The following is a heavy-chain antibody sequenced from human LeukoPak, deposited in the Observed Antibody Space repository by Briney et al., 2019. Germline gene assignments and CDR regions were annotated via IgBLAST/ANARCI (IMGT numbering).Heavy chain of an antibody. CDR1: VFTFSSYS. V-gene: IGHV3-21*01. D-gene: IGHD3-16*01. CDR2: ISSSSCYI. J-gene: IGHJ6*03. CDR3: ARDDRFGAFYYYYMDV. Sequence: PGGSLRLSCAHSVFTFSSYSMNWVRLAPGEGREWVSSISSSSCYIYYADSVKGLFTIARDNAKTSLYLQMISLRAEDTAVYYCARDDRFGAFYYYYMDVWGKGTTVTVSS.